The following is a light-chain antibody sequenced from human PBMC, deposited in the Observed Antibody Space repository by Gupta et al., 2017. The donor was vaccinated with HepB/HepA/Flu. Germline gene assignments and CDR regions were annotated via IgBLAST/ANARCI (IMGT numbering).Light chain of an antibody. CDR1: QSLSSN. V-gene: IGKV3-15*01. CDR2: GAF. Sequence: EILMTQSPATLSVSLGDRLTLSCRASQSLSSNLARYPKKPGQAHRILIYGAFTRATGIPDRLSGSGSGTEFTLTISSLQSEDFAVVYCQQYHFGRPFTFGQGTRLDLK. J-gene: IGKJ5*01. CDR3: QQYHFGRPFT.